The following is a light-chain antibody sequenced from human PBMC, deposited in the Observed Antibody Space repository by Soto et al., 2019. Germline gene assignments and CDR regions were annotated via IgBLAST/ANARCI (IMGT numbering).Light chain of an antibody. CDR3: HQCAHSPLT. CDR2: DAV. J-gene: IGKJ1*01. V-gene: IGKV3-20*01. CDR1: HSVPKDY. Sequence: EIVLTQSPATLSLSPGETATLSCRASHSVPKDYLAWYQQKPGQPPRLIIDDAVDRATGVPDRFIGSGSGTDFTLTISRLEPEDFAVYYCHQCAHSPLTFGQGTKGEIK.